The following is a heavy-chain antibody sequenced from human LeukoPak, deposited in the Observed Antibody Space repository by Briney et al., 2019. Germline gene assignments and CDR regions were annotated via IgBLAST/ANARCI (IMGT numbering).Heavy chain of an antibody. D-gene: IGHD2-2*01. CDR3: AKGLGYCSSTSCYFDY. J-gene: IGHJ4*02. V-gene: IGHV3-9*01. Sequence: GRSLRLSCAASGFTFDDYAVHWVRQAPGKGLEWVSGISWNSGSIGYADSVKGRFTISRDNAKNSLYLQMNSLRAEDTALYYCAKGLGYCSSTSCYFDYWGQGTLVTVSS. CDR2: ISWNSGSI. CDR1: GFTFDDYA.